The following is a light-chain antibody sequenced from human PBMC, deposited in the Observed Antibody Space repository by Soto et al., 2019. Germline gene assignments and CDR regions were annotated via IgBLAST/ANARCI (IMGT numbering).Light chain of an antibody. J-gene: IGLJ1*01. Sequence: SVLAQQPSTSATPGQRVTISCSGSSSNIGRNNVNWYQQLPGTAPKLLIYSNRQRPLAVPDRFSASQSGTSASLGISGLHHEDEADYYCAAWDDSLSGYVYGTGTKMTVL. CDR2: SNR. V-gene: IGLV1-44*01. CDR3: AAWDDSLSGYV. CDR1: SSNIGRNN.